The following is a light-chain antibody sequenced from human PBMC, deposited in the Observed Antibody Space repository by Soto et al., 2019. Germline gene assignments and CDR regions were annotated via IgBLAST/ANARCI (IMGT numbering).Light chain of an antibody. V-gene: IGLV1-40*01. CDR3: QSYASSPGGLV. J-gene: IGLJ1*01. CDR2: GNS. Sequence: QSVLTQPPSVSGAPGQRVTISCTGSSSNIGAGYAVHWYQQLPGTAPKLHIYGNSNRPSGVPDRFPGSKSGTAASLAITGLQAEDEADYYCQSYASSPGGLVFGTGTKLTVL. CDR1: SSNIGAGYA.